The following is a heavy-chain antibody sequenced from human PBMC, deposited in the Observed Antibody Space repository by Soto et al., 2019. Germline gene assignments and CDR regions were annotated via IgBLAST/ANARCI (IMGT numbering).Heavy chain of an antibody. Sequence: GGSLRLSCTASGFTLKNYGMHWARQAPGKGLEWVALMSFDGNKKFYADSVKARFTISRDNSKSTVYLQMDSLGVEDTAIYYCARVSFDCSGGSCYIFDYWGQGTRVTVSS. CDR1: GFTLKNYG. V-gene: IGHV3-33*05. CDR2: MSFDGNKK. J-gene: IGHJ4*02. CDR3: ARVSFDCSGGSCYIFDY. D-gene: IGHD2-15*01.